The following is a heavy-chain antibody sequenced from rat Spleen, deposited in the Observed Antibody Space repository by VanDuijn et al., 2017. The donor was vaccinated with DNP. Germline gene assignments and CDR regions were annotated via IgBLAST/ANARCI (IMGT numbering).Heavy chain of an antibody. J-gene: IGHJ2*01. CDR1: GFSITRSY. CDR3: ARWSRYFDY. CDR2: ISYSGIT. Sequence: EVQLQESGPGLVKPSQSLSLTCSVTGFSITRSYRWNWIRKFPGNKMEWMAYISYSGITGYNPSLKSRFSITRDTSKNQFFLQLNSVTTEDTATYYCARWSRYFDYWGQGVMVTVSS. V-gene: IGHV3-1*01.